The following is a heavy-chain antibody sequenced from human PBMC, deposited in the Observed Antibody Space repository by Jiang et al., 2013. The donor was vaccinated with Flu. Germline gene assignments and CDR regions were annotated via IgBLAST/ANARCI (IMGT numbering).Heavy chain of an antibody. Sequence: SSISSSSSYIYYADSVKGRFTISRDNAKNSLYLQMNSLRAEDTALYYCARVLGGSGYEAADYWGQGALVTVSS. D-gene: IGHD2-15*01. CDR2: ISSSSSYI. J-gene: IGHJ4*02. V-gene: IGHV3-21*01. CDR3: ARVLGGSGYEAADY.